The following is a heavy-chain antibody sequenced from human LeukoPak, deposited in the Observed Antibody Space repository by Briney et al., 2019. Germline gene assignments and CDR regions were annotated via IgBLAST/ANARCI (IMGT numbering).Heavy chain of an antibody. Sequence: PSETLSLTCAVYGGSFSGYYWSWIRQPPGKGLEWIAEINHSGSTNYNPSLKSRVTISVDTSKNQFSLKLTSVTAADTAVYYCARESYYDFWSGSADFDPWGQGTLVTVSS. V-gene: IGHV4-34*01. CDR2: INHSGST. D-gene: IGHD3-3*01. CDR3: ARESYYDFWSGSADFDP. J-gene: IGHJ5*02. CDR1: GGSFSGYY.